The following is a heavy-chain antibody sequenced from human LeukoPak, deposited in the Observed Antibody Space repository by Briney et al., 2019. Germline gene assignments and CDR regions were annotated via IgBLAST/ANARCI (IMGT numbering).Heavy chain of an antibody. CDR2: INSDGINT. D-gene: IGHD5-12*01. V-gene: IGHV3-74*01. J-gene: IGHJ6*03. CDR3: AREVATVDYYYYMDV. CDR1: GFTFGNYW. Sequence: GGSLRLSCAASGFTFGNYWMHWVRQAPGKGLVWVSRINSDGINTSYADSVKGRFTISRDNAKNTLNLQMSGLRAEDTALYYCAREVATVDYYYYMDVWGKGATVTVSS.